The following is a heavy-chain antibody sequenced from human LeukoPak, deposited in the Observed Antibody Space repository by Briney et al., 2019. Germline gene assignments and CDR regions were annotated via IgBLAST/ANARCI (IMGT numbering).Heavy chain of an antibody. J-gene: IGHJ4*02. CDR3: ARPSGTIFGVVTPFDY. CDR1: GYTFITYG. CDR2: INPNTGNP. V-gene: IGHV7-4-1*02. Sequence: EASVKVSCKASGYTFITYGINWMRQAPGRGLEWMGWINPNTGNPMYAQGFTGRFVFSLDTSVSTAYLQISSLKAEDTAVYYCARPSGTIFGVVTPFDYWGQGTLVTVSS. D-gene: IGHD3-3*01.